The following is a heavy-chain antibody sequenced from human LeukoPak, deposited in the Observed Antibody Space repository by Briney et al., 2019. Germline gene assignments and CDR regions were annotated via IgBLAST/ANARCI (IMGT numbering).Heavy chain of an antibody. CDR2: ISSSSSTI. CDR1: GFTFSSYS. D-gene: IGHD2/OR15-2a*01. CDR3: AKVKDSTFDP. V-gene: IGHV3-48*04. J-gene: IGHJ5*02. Sequence: GGSLRLSCAASGFTFSSYSMNWVRRAPGKGLEWVSYISSSSSTIYYADSVKGRFTISRDNAKNSLYLQMNSLRAEDTAVYYCAKVKDSTFDPWGQGTLVTVSS.